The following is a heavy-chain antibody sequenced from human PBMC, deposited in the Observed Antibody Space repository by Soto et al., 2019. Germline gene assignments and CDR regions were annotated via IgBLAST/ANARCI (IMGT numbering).Heavy chain of an antibody. Sequence: GASVKVSCKASGGTFSSYTISWVRQAPGQGLEWMGRIIPILGIANYAQKFQGRVTITADKSTSTAYMELSSLRSEDTAVYYCARSSLYGEGVLDYWGQGTLVTVSS. V-gene: IGHV1-69*02. CDR1: GGTFSSYT. CDR3: ARSSLYGEGVLDY. CDR2: IIPILGIA. D-gene: IGHD4-17*01. J-gene: IGHJ4*02.